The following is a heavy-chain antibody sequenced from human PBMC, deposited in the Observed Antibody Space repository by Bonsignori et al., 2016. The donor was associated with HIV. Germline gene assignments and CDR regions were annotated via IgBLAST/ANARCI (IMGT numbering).Heavy chain of an antibody. CDR3: ARGLGYYGSGGDREKVDY. Sequence: WIRQPPGKGLEWIGEINHSGSTNYNPSLKSRVTISVDTSKKQFSLKLSSVTAADTAVYYCARGLGYYGSGGDREKVDYWGQGTLVTVSS. CDR2: INHSGST. D-gene: IGHD3-10*01. V-gene: IGHV4-34*01. J-gene: IGHJ4*02.